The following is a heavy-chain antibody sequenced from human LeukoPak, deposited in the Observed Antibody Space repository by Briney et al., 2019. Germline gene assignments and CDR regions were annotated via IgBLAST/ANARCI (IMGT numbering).Heavy chain of an antibody. CDR2: VYYSGST. V-gene: IGHV4-59*01. CDR3: ARSTYYDFWSGYHLGNFDY. CDR1: GGSISSYY. Sequence: SETLSLTCTVSGGSISSYYWSWIRQPPGKGLEWIGYVYYSGSTNYNPSLKSRVTISVDTSKNQFSLKLSSVTAADTAVYYCARSTYYDFWSGYHLGNFDYWGQGTLVTVSS. J-gene: IGHJ4*02. D-gene: IGHD3-3*01.